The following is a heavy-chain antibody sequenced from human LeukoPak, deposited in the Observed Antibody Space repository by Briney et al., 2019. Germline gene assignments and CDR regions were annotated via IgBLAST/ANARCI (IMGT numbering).Heavy chain of an antibody. D-gene: IGHD3-16*01. CDR3: ARGIPNSYGKDY. Sequence: GGSLRLSCAASGFTFSSHWMHWVRQAPGKGLVWVSRIKGDGSSTSYADSVKGRLTISRDNAKNTVYLQMSSLRGEDTAVYYCARGIPNSYGKDYWGQGTLVTVSS. CDR2: IKGDGSST. CDR1: GFTFSSHW. V-gene: IGHV3-74*01. J-gene: IGHJ4*02.